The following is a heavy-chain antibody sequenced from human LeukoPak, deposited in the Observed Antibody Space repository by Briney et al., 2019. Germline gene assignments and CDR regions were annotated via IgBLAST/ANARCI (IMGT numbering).Heavy chain of an antibody. CDR2: IYYSGST. J-gene: IGHJ6*03. V-gene: IGHV4-30-4*08. CDR1: GGSISSGDYY. CDR3: ARAGAGAPYYYMDV. Sequence: PSQTLSLTCTVSGGSISSGDYYWSWIRQPPGKGLEWIGYIYYSGSTYHNPSLKSRVTISVDTSKNQFSLKLSSVTAADTAVYYCARAGAGAPYYYMDVWGKGTTVTVSS. D-gene: IGHD6-19*01.